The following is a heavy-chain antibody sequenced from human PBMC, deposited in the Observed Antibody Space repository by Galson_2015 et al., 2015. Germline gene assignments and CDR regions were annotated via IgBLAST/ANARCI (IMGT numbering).Heavy chain of an antibody. J-gene: IGHJ6*03. CDR1: GFTFSSYE. CDR2: ISSSGSTI. Sequence: SLRLSCAASGFTFSSYEMNWVRQAPGKGLEWVSYISSSGSTIYYADSVKGRFTISKDNAKNSLYLQMNSLRAEDTAVYYCARDGYYYYMDVWGKGTTVTVSS. CDR3: ARDGYYYYMDV. V-gene: IGHV3-48*03.